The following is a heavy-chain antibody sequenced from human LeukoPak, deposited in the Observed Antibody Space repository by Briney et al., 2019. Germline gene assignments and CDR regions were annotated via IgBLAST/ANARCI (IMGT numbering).Heavy chain of an antibody. CDR1: GGSISSSNW. J-gene: IGHJ4*02. CDR2: IYYSGST. D-gene: IGHD3-22*01. V-gene: IGHV4-4*02. CDR3: GRLDDYDYSAW. Sequence: KTSETLSLTCAVSGGSISSSNWWSWVRQPPGKGLEWIGYIYYSGSTNYNPSLKSRVTISVDTSKNQFSLKLNSVTAADTAVYFCGRLDDYDYSAWWGQGILVTVSS.